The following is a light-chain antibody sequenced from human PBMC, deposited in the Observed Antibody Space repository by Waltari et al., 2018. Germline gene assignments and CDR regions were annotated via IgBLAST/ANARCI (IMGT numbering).Light chain of an antibody. J-gene: IGLJ3*02. CDR3: GTWDSSLSAGV. CDR1: SSNIGNRY. Sequence: QSVLTQPPSVSAAPGQKVTISCSGSSSNIGNRYVSWYQQLPGTAPKLLIYDNKKRPSGIPDRFSGSKSGTSATLGITGLQTGDEADYYCGTWDSSLSAGVFGGGTKLTVL. CDR2: DNK. V-gene: IGLV1-51*01.